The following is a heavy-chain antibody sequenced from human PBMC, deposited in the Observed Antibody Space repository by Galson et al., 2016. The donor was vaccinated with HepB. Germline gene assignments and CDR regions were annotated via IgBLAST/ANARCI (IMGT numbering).Heavy chain of an antibody. CDR1: GFTFSNYG. D-gene: IGHD5-18*01. Sequence: SLRLSCAGSGFTFSNYGMHWVRQAPGKGLEWVAVIYYDGSSKHHADSVKGRFTISRDNSKNTLYLQMNSLRAEDTAVYYCARPRLGIQTWSKYYYYGFDVWGQGTTVTVSS. CDR2: IYYDGSSK. V-gene: IGHV3-33*01. J-gene: IGHJ6*02. CDR3: ARPRLGIQTWSKYYYYGFDV.